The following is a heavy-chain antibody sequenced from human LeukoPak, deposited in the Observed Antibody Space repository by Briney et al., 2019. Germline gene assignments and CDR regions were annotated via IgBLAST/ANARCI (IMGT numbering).Heavy chain of an antibody. CDR3: AKGLLRFLERSFHP. J-gene: IGHJ5*02. D-gene: IGHD3-3*01. V-gene: IGHV3-30*02. CDR1: GFTFSSYG. CDR2: IRYDGSNK. Sequence: GGSLRLSCAASGFTFSSYGMHWVRQAPGKGLEWVAFIRYDGSNKYYADSVKGRFTISRDNSKNTLYLQMNSLRAEDTAVYYCAKGLLRFLERSFHPWGQGTLVTVSS.